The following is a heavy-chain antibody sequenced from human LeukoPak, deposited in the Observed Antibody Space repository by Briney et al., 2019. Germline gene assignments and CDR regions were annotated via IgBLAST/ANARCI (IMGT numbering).Heavy chain of an antibody. CDR1: GFTFSSYS. CDR3: ARALRIGDYVASYYYGMDV. Sequence: PGGSLRLSCAASGFTFSSYSMNWVRQAPGKGLEWVSYISSSSSTIYYADSVKGRFTISRDNSKNTLYLQMNSLRAEDTAVYYCARALRIGDYVASYYYGMDVWGQGTTVTVSS. J-gene: IGHJ6*02. V-gene: IGHV3-48*01. D-gene: IGHD4-17*01. CDR2: ISSSSSTI.